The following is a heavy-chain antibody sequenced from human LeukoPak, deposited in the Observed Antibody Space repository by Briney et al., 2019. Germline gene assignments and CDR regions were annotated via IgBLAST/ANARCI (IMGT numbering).Heavy chain of an antibody. V-gene: IGHV4-34*01. CDR1: GGSFSGYY. CDR2: INHSGST. J-gene: IGHJ6*03. D-gene: IGHD6-19*01. CDR3: ARGPAQWLVRNYYYYMDV. Sequence: PETLSLTCAVYGGSFSGYYWSWIRQPPGKGLEWIGEINHSGSTNYNPSLKSRVTISVDTSKNQFSLKLSSVTAADTAVYYCARGPAQWLVRNYYYYMDVWAKGPRSPSP.